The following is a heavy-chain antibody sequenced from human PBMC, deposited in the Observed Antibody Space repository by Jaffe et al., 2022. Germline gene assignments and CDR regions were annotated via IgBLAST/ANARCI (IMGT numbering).Heavy chain of an antibody. CDR3: ARNWRYGSGSYYNPGWFDP. D-gene: IGHD3-10*01. Sequence: QVQLQESGPGLVKPSGTLSLTCAVSGGSISSSNWWSWIRQPPGKGLEWIGEIYHSGSTNYNPSLKSRVTISVDKSKNQFSLKLSSVTAADTAVYYCARNWRYGSGSYYNPGWFDPWGQGTLVTVSS. CDR1: GGSISSSNW. J-gene: IGHJ5*02. CDR2: IYHSGST. V-gene: IGHV4-4*02.